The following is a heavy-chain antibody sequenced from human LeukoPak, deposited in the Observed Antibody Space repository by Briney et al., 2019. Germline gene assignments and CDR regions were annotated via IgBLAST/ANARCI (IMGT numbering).Heavy chain of an antibody. Sequence: ASVKVSCKASGYTFTGYYMHWVRQAPGQGLEWMGWINPNSGGTNYAQKFQGRVTMTRDTSISTAYMELSRLRSDDTAVYHCASSSTVVTPEDFWGQGTLVTVSS. CDR3: ASSSTVVTPEDF. V-gene: IGHV1-2*02. CDR1: GYTFTGYY. D-gene: IGHD4-23*01. CDR2: INPNSGGT. J-gene: IGHJ4*02.